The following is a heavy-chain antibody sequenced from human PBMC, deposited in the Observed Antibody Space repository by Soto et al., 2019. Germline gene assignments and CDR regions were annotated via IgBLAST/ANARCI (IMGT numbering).Heavy chain of an antibody. CDR1: GFSLSTSGVG. J-gene: IGHJ6*03. Sequence: ESGPTLVNPTQTLTLTCPFSGFSLSTSGVGVGWIRQPPGKALEWLALIYWDDDKRYSPSLKSRLTITKDTSKNQVVLTMTNMDPVDTATYYCAHIATTVRDPPLGLWYYYYYYMDVWGKGTTVTVSS. V-gene: IGHV2-5*02. CDR3: AHIATTVRDPPLGLWYYYYYYMDV. D-gene: IGHD4-17*01. CDR2: IYWDDDK.